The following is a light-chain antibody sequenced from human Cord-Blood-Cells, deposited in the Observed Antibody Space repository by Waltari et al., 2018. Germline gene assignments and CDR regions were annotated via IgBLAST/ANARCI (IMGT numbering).Light chain of an antibody. CDR3: CSYAGSYTVV. Sequence: QSALTQPRSVSGSPGPSVTLSCTGTSSDVGGDLSVSWYQQHPGKAPKRMIYDVSKRPSGVPDRFSGSKSGNTASLTISGLQAEDEADYYCCSYAGSYTVVFGGGTKLTV. J-gene: IGLJ2*01. V-gene: IGLV2-11*01. CDR2: DVS. CDR1: SSDVGGDLS.